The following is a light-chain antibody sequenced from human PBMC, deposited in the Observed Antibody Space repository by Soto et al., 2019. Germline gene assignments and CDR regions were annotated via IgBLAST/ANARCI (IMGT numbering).Light chain of an antibody. V-gene: IGKV3-15*01. CDR2: GAL. CDR3: QQYNDWLEVT. CDR1: QSVSTN. J-gene: IGKJ4*01. Sequence: EIVMTQSPASLSVSPGERATLSCRASQSVSTNLAWYQQKVGQAPRLLIYGALTRATGIPARFSGSRSGTEFTLTIDSLQSEEFAVDYRQQYNDWLEVTFGGGTKVEIK.